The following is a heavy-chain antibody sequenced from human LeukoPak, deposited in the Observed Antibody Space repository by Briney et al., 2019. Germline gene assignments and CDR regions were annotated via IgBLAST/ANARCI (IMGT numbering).Heavy chain of an antibody. CDR3: ARVLGRQIAVAGDDY. J-gene: IGHJ4*02. V-gene: IGHV1-18*01. CDR1: GYTFTDYG. Sequence: ASAKVSCKASGYTFTDYGVHWVRQAPGQGLEWMGWISTYNGNTHYVQNLQDRVAMTTDASTSTAFMELRSLRSDDTAVYYCARVLGRQIAVAGDDYWGQGTLVTVSS. CDR2: ISTYNGNT. D-gene: IGHD6-19*01.